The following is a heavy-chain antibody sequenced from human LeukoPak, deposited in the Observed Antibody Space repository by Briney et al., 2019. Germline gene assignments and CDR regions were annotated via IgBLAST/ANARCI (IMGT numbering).Heavy chain of an antibody. J-gene: IGHJ4*02. V-gene: IGHV3-21*04. D-gene: IGHD3-10*01. CDR2: LSSSSSYI. CDR1: GFTFSSYS. CDR3: AKVRFGEPKHAGDY. Sequence: GGSLRLSCAASGFTFSSYSMNWVRQAPGKGLEWVSSLSSSSSYIDYADSVKGRFTISRDNSKNTLYLQMNSLRAEDTAVYYCAKVRFGEPKHAGDYWGQGTLVTVSS.